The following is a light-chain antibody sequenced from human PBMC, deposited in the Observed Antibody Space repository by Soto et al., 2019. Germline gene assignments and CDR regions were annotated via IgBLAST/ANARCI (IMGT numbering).Light chain of an antibody. Sequence: EIVLTQSPATLSLSPGERATLSCRASQSVSSDLAWYQQKPGQAPRLLIYDASNRATGIPARFSGSGSGTDFTLTISSLEPEDFAVYYCQQRSNLPQTFGQGTKVEIK. CDR3: QQRSNLPQT. CDR2: DAS. CDR1: QSVSSD. V-gene: IGKV3-11*01. J-gene: IGKJ1*01.